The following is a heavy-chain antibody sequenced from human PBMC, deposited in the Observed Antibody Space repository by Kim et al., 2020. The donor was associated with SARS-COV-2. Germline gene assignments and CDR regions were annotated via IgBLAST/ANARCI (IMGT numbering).Heavy chain of an antibody. CDR1: GFTFSSYG. Sequence: GGSLRLSCAASGFTFSSYGMHWVRQAPGKGLEWVAVIWYDGSNKYYADSVKGRFTISRDNSKNTLYLQMNSLRAEDTAVYYCAKEYGSSGWPGGMDVWGQGTTVTVSS. J-gene: IGHJ6*02. CDR3: AKEYGSSGWPGGMDV. V-gene: IGHV3-33*06. D-gene: IGHD6-19*01. CDR2: IWYDGSNK.